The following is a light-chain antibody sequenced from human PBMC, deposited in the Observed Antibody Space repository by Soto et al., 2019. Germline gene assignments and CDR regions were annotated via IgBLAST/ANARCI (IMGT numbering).Light chain of an antibody. J-gene: IGKJ1*01. Sequence: DIQLTQSPSSLSATVGDTGTVTCRASQSINNYLSWYQQQPGKAPQLLIYAASTLQSGVPSSFSGSGSGTEFTLTISSLRPEDFATYYCQQSFHTPWTFGQGTKVDIK. V-gene: IGKV1-39*01. CDR3: QQSFHTPWT. CDR1: QSINNY. CDR2: AAS.